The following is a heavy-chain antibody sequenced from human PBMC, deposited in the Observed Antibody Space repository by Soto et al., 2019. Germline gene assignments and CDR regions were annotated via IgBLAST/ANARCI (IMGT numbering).Heavy chain of an antibody. V-gene: IGHV1-69*01. Sequence: QVQLVQSGAEVKKPGSSVKVSCKTSGGTFNSYGLSWVRQAPGQGPEWMGQIIPIFGTAKYAQRFQGRLTISVDESTSTVYMELSSLRSDDTAMYYCAREKFSNYFDPWGQGTLVTVSS. CDR2: IIPIFGTA. D-gene: IGHD4-4*01. J-gene: IGHJ5*02. CDR1: GGTFNSYG. CDR3: AREKFSNYFDP.